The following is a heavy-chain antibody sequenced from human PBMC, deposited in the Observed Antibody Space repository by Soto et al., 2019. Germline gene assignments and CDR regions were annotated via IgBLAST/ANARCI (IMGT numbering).Heavy chain of an antibody. CDR3: ARESVVVVAATNWFDP. J-gene: IGHJ5*02. CDR1: GDSVSSNSAA. D-gene: IGHD2-15*01. Sequence: SQTLSLTCVISGDSVSSNSAAWNWIRQSPSRGLEWLGRTYYRSKWYNDYAVSVKSRITINPDTSKNQFSLQLNSVTPEDTAVYYCARESVVVVAATNWFDPWGQGTLVTVSS. CDR2: TYYRSKWYN. V-gene: IGHV6-1*01.